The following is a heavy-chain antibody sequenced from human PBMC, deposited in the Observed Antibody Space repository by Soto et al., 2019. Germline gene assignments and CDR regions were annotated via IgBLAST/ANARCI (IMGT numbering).Heavy chain of an antibody. CDR2: ISTRSDV. CDR1: EFSLITYI. D-gene: IGHD1-1*01. V-gene: IGHV3-21*03. Sequence: PVVSLRLSCTSSEFSLITYIINLVLQAPVKGLEWVSSISTRSDVYYADSVKGRFTIARDNAKNSLSLQMNSLSAEDTGVYYCAREKNAWKIDYGLEVWGQGTPVTVSS. J-gene: IGHJ6*02. CDR3: AREKNAWKIDYGLEV.